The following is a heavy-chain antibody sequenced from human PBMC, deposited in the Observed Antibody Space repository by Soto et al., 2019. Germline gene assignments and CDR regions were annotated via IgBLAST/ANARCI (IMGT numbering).Heavy chain of an antibody. Sequence: PSETLSLTCTVSCGSISSSSYYWGWIRQPPGKGLEWIGSIYYSGSTYYNPSLKSRVTISVDTSKNQFSLKLSSVTAADTAVYYCARHALRGGGGDYDYWGQGTLVTVSS. D-gene: IGHD2-21*02. CDR2: IYYSGST. CDR1: CGSISSSSYY. J-gene: IGHJ4*02. CDR3: ARHALRGGGGDYDY. V-gene: IGHV4-39*01.